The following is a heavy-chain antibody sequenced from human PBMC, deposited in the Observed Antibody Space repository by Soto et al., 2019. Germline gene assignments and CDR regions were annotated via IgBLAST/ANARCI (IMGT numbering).Heavy chain of an antibody. Sequence: PGGSLRLSCAASGFTLSNYWMSWVRQAPGKGLEWVANIKLDGSEEYYVDSVKGRFTISRDNAKNSLYLQMNSLRAEDTAVYYCARGYCTSASCYPTWFGPWGQGTLVTVSS. CDR1: GFTLSNYW. V-gene: IGHV3-7*03. J-gene: IGHJ5*02. CDR3: ARGYCTSASCYPTWFGP. D-gene: IGHD2-2*01. CDR2: IKLDGSEE.